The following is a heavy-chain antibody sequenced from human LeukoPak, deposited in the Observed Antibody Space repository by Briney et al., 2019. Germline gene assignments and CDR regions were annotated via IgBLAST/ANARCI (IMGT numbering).Heavy chain of an antibody. D-gene: IGHD4-17*01. V-gene: IGHV1-3*01. CDR3: ARVLRYGDYVSWFDP. J-gene: IGHJ5*02. Sequence: ASVKVSCKASGYTFIRYAMHWVRQAPGQRLEWMGWINAGNGNTKYSQKFQGRVTITRDTSASTAYMELSSLRSEDTAVYYCARVLRYGDYVSWFDPWGQGTLVTVSS. CDR1: GYTFIRYA. CDR2: INAGNGNT.